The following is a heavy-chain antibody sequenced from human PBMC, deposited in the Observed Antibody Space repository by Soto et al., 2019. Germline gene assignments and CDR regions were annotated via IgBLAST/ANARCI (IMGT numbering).Heavy chain of an antibody. V-gene: IGHV1-3*01. CDR1: GYTFTVYA. Sequence: SVKVSCKASGYTFTVYAMHGVGQSGLQRRDGMGCINGGNGNTKYSQKLQGRVIITRDTAASTAYMELSSLRSEDTAVYYCAKESGSYPEYYFHYWGQGTLVTVSS. CDR3: AKESGSYPEYYFHY. CDR2: INGGNGNT. J-gene: IGHJ4*02. D-gene: IGHD1-26*01.